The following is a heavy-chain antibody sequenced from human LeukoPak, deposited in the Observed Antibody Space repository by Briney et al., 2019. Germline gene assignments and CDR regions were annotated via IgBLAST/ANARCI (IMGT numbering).Heavy chain of an antibody. CDR1: GFTFSSYW. V-gene: IGHV3-7*01. D-gene: IGHD3-10*01. CDR3: ARDLKLLWFGELNGWFDP. J-gene: IGHJ5*02. CDR2: IKQDGSEK. Sequence: GGSLRLSCAASGFTFSSYWMSWVRQAPGKGLEWVANIKQDGSEKYYVDSVKGRFTISRDNAKNSLYLQMNSLRAEDTAVYYCARDLKLLWFGELNGWFDPWGQGTLVTVSS.